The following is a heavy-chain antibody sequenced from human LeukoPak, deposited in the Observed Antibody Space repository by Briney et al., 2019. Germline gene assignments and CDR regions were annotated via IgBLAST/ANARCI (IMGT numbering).Heavy chain of an antibody. CDR1: GYTLAELS. Sequence: ASVKVSCKVSGYTLAELSMHWVRQAPGKGLEWMGGFDPEDGETIYAQKFQGRVTMTEDTSTDTAYMELSSLRSEDTAVYYCATGYSSSSYMDVWGKGTTVTVSS. J-gene: IGHJ6*03. CDR3: ATGYSSSSYMDV. D-gene: IGHD6-6*01. V-gene: IGHV1-24*01. CDR2: FDPEDGET.